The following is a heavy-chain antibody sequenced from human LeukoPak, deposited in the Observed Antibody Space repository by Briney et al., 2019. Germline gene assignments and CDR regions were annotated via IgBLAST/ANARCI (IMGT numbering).Heavy chain of an antibody. CDR1: GFTFSNYW. CDR2: INTDGSSA. Sequence: GGSLRLSCAASGFTFSNYWMHWVRQAPGKGLVWVSRINTDGSSASYADSVKGRFTGSRDNARNTLYLQVNSLRAEDTAVYYCARGQDYGTDYWGQGTLVTVSS. V-gene: IGHV3-74*01. CDR3: ARGQDYGTDY. J-gene: IGHJ4*02. D-gene: IGHD4/OR15-4a*01.